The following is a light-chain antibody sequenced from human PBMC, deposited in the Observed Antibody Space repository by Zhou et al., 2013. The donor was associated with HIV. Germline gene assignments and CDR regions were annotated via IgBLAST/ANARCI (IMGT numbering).Light chain of an antibody. CDR3: QQRSNWPPIT. CDR1: QSVSSY. J-gene: IGKJ5*01. Sequence: EIVLTQSPGTLSLSPGERATLSCRASQSVSSYLAWYQQKTGQAPRLLIYDASNRATGIPARFSGSGSGTDFTLTISSLEPEDFAVFYCQQRSNWPPITFGQGTRL. V-gene: IGKV3-11*01. CDR2: DAS.